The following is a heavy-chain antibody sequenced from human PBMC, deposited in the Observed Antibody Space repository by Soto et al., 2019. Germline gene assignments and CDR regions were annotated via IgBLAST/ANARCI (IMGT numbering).Heavy chain of an antibody. D-gene: IGHD2-2*01. V-gene: IGHV3-21*01. Sequence: EVQLVESGGGLVKPGGALRLSCAASGFTFSSYSINWVRQAPGKGLEWVSSISSSSSYIYYADSVKGRFTISRDNAKNSLYLQMNSLRAEDTAVYYCARGVVPAARGWGQGTLVTVSS. J-gene: IGHJ4*02. CDR3: ARGVVPAARG. CDR1: GFTFSSYS. CDR2: ISSSSSYI.